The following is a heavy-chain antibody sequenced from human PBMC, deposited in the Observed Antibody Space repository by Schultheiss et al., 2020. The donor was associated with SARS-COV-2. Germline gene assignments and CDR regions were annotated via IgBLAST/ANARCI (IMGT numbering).Heavy chain of an antibody. J-gene: IGHJ6*02. Sequence: SETLSLTCAVSGGSISSSNWWSWVRQPPGKGLEWIGEINHSGSTNYNPSLKSRVTISVDTSKNQFSLKLSSVTAADTAVYYCARVRPLYSSSWYGMDVWGQGTTVTVSS. CDR2: INHSGST. CDR1: GGSISSSNW. D-gene: IGHD6-13*01. V-gene: IGHV4-4*02. CDR3: ARVRPLYSSSWYGMDV.